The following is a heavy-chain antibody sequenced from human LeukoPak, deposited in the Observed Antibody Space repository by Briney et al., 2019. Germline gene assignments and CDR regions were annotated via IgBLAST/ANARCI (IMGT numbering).Heavy chain of an antibody. CDR2: INHSGST. CDR3: ARHYIQPPHYFDY. D-gene: IGHD2-2*01. J-gene: IGHJ4*02. V-gene: IGHV4-34*01. CDR1: GFTFSSYS. Sequence: GSLILSCAASGFTFSSYSMNWVRQPPGKGLEWIGEINHSGSTNYNPSLKSRVTISVDTSKNQFSLKLSAVTAADTAVYYCARHYIQPPHYFDYWGQGTLVTVSS.